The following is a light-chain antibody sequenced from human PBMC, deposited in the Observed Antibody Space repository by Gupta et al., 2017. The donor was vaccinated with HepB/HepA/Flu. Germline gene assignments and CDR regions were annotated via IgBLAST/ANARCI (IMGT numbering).Light chain of an antibody. Sequence: HSTGTLRVSSGERVTLACRASQSVSSNLAWYQQKPGQAPRLLMYGASTRATGIPARFSGSGSGTEFTLTISSLQSEDFAVYYCQQYNIWPLTFGGGTKVEIK. CDR2: GAS. CDR3: QQYNIWPLT. CDR1: QSVSSN. J-gene: IGKJ4*01. V-gene: IGKV3-15*01.